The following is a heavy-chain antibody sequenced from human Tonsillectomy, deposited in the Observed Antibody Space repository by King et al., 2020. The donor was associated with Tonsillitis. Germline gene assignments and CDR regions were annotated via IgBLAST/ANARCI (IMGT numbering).Heavy chain of an antibody. CDR1: GYSFTHYW. Sequence: QLVQSGAEVKKPGESLKISCKGSGYSFTHYWIGWVRQMPGKGQEWMGIIYPDDSDTRYSPSFQGQVTISADKSITTAYLQWSSLRASDTAMYYCARHDSYYDSSGYPVSEFDYWGQGTLVTVSS. CDR3: ARHDSYYDSSGYPVSEFDY. D-gene: IGHD3-22*01. J-gene: IGHJ4*02. CDR2: IYPDDSDT. V-gene: IGHV5-51*01.